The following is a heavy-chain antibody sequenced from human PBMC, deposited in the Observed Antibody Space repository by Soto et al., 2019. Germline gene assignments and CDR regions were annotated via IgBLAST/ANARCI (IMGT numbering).Heavy chain of an antibody. CDR3: ARDPRPKGYCSGGSCPYYYYYGMDV. V-gene: IGHV1-46*01. CDR1: GYTFTSYY. CDR2: INPSGGST. J-gene: IGHJ6*02. D-gene: IGHD2-15*01. Sequence: QVQLVQSGAEVKKPGASVKVSCKASGYTFTSYYMHWVRQAPGQGLEWMGIINPSGGSTSYAQKCQGRVTRTRDRSTSTVYMELSSLRSEDTAVYYCARDPRPKGYCSGGSCPYYYYYGMDVWGQGTTVTVSS.